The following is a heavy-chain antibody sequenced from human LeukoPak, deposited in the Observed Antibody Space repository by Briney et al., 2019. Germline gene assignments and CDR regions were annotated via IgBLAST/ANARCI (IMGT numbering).Heavy chain of an antibody. V-gene: IGHV6-1*01. J-gene: IGHJ4*02. CDR3: ARVDQLGFDY. CDR2: KYYRSTWYN. D-gene: IGHD2-2*01. Sequence: PSRTPPPTLAIPGDIVSSNIPAWTWTGNPPPKALGCLERKYYRSTWYNDYAVSVKSRITINPDTSKNQFSLQLNSVTPEDTAVYYCARVDQLGFDYWGQGALVTVSS. CDR1: GDIVSSNIPA.